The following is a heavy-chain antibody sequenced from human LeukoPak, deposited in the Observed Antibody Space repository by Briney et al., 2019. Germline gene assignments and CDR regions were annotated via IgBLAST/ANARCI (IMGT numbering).Heavy chain of an antibody. V-gene: IGHV3-15*01. CDR3: TTLKDIVVVVAATPDYYYYMDV. D-gene: IGHD2-15*01. J-gene: IGHJ6*03. Sequence: PGGSLRLSCAASGFTFSNAWMSWVRQAPGKGLEWVGRIKSKTDGGTTDYAATVKGRFTISRDDSKNTLYLQMNSLKTEDTAVYYCTTLKDIVVVVAATPDYYYYMDVWGKGTTVTVSS. CDR1: GFTFSNAW. CDR2: IKSKTDGGTT.